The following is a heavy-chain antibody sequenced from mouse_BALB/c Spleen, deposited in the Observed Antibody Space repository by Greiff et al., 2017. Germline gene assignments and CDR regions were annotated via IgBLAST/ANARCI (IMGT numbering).Heavy chain of an antibody. CDR1: GFTFSDYG. CDR2: ISNLAYSI. D-gene: IGHD2-4*01. Sequence: EVKVVESGGGLVQPGGSRKLSCAASGFTFSDYGMAWVRQAPGKGPEWVAFISNLAYSIYYADTVTGRFTISRENAKNTLYLEMSSLRSEDTAMYYCARDQGDYDAAPYAMDYWGQGTSVTVSS. CDR3: ARDQGDYDAAPYAMDY. V-gene: IGHV5-15*02. J-gene: IGHJ4*01.